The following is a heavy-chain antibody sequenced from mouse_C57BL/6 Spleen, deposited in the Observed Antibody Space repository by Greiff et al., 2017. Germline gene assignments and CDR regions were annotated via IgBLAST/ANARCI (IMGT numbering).Heavy chain of an antibody. J-gene: IGHJ4*01. V-gene: IGHV1-59*01. CDR1: GYTFTSYW. CDR3: ARRRTKTMDY. D-gene: IGHD1-3*01. Sequence: QVQLQQPGAELVRPGTSVKLSCKASGYTFTSYWMHWVKQRPGQGLEWIGVIDPSDSYTNYNQKFKGKATLTVDTSSSTAYMQLSSLTSEDSAVYYCARRRTKTMDYWGQGTSVTVSS. CDR2: IDPSDSYT.